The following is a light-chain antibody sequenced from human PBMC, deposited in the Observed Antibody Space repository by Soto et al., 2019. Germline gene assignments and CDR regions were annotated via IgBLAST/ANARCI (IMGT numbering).Light chain of an antibody. J-gene: IGKJ1*01. CDR3: MQGTHWHRT. Sequence: DVVLTQSPLSLPVTLGQPASISCRSSQTLVYSDGNIYLNWFHQRPGQSPRRLIYKVSDRDSGVPDRFSGSGSGTDFTLKISRVEAGDVGVYFCMQGTHWHRTFGQGTKVEIK. V-gene: IGKV2-30*01. CDR2: KVS. CDR1: QTLVYSDGNIY.